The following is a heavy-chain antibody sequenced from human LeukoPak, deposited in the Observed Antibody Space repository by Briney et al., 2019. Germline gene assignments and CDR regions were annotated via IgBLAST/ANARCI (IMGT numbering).Heavy chain of an antibody. J-gene: IGHJ5*02. Sequence: KDGESLKISCKGSGYSFPNYWIGWVRQMPGKGLEWMGIIYPGDSHTRYSPSFQDQVTISVDKSISTAYLQWSSLKASDTAMYYCARGPYAYTSSATLGSYNWFDPWGRGSLVTVSS. CDR1: GYSFPNYW. CDR3: ARGPYAYTSSATLGSYNWFDP. D-gene: IGHD2-2*02. CDR2: IYPGDSHT. V-gene: IGHV5-51*01.